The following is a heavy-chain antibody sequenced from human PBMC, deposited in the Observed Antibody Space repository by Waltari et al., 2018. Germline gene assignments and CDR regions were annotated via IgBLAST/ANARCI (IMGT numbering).Heavy chain of an antibody. CDR1: GFTFSCYA. J-gene: IGHJ4*02. D-gene: IGHD3-10*01. CDR3: AKDLYYGSGSYDY. V-gene: IGHV3-23*01. CDR2: FSGRGGST. Sequence: EVQLLESGGGLVQPGGSLSLSCAASGFTFSCYAMSRVRQAPGKGMEWVSAFSGRGGSTYYADSVKGRFTISRDNSKNTLYLQMNSLRAEDTAVYYCAKDLYYGSGSYDYWGQGTLVTVSS.